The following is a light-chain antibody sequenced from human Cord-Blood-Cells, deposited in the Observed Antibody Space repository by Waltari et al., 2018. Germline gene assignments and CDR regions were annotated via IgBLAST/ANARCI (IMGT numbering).Light chain of an antibody. CDR2: GAS. Sequence: EIVMTQSAATLSVSPGERAPLSCRASQRVSSDLAWYQQKPGQAPRLLIYGASPRATGIPARFSGSGSGTEFTLTISSLQSEDFAVYYCQQYNNWPWTFGQGTKVEIK. CDR1: QRVSSD. J-gene: IGKJ1*01. CDR3: QQYNNWPWT. V-gene: IGKV3-15*01.